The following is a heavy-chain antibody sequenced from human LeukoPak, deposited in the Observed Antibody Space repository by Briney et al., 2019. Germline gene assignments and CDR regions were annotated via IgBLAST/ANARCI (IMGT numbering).Heavy chain of an antibody. CDR1: GGSISSYY. J-gene: IGHJ3*02. V-gene: IGHV4-59*01. CDR2: IYYSGST. D-gene: IGHD5-18*01. Sequence: SETLSLTCTVSGGSISSYYWSWIRQPPGKGLEWIGSIYYSGSTNYNPSLKSRVTISVDTTKNQYSLKLSSVTAADTAVYYCATRGYSYALDAFDIWGQGTMVSVSS. CDR3: ATRGYSYALDAFDI.